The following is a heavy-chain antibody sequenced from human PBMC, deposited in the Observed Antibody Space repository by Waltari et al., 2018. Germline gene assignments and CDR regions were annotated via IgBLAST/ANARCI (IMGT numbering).Heavy chain of an antibody. Sequence: QVQLVQSGAEVKKPGASVKVSCKASGYTFTSYDINWVRQATGQGLEWMGWMNPNSGNTGYAQKFQGRVTMTRNTSISTAYMELSSLRSEDTAVYYCARGPNPYYDFWSGYYFGNWYGMDVWGQGTTVTVSS. CDR3: ARGPNPYYDFWSGYYFGNWYGMDV. D-gene: IGHD3-3*01. CDR2: MNPNSGNT. CDR1: GYTFTSYD. J-gene: IGHJ6*02. V-gene: IGHV1-8*01.